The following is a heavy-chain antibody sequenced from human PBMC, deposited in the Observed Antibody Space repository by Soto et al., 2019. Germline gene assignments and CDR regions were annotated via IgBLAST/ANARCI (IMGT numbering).Heavy chain of an antibody. Sequence: EVQLVESGGGLVQPGRSLRLSCAASGFTFDDYAMHWVRQAPGKGLEWVSGISWNSGSIGYADSVKGRFTISRDNAKNPLYLQMHSLRAEDSALYYCAKDRGLVLSFYFDYWGQGTLVTVSS. V-gene: IGHV3-9*01. D-gene: IGHD6-19*01. CDR2: ISWNSGSI. J-gene: IGHJ4*02. CDR3: AKDRGLVLSFYFDY. CDR1: GFTFDDYA.